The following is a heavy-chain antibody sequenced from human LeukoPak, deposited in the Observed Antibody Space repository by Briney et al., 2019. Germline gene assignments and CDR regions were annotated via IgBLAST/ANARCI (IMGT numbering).Heavy chain of an antibody. Sequence: PGGSLRLSCAASGFTFSSYGMHWVRQAPGKGLEWVAFIRYDGSNKYYADSVKGRFTISRDNSKNTLYLQMNSLRAEDTAVYYCAKDLVLGVVVPAAIGLVDYWGQGTLVTVSS. J-gene: IGHJ4*02. V-gene: IGHV3-30*02. CDR2: IRYDGSNK. D-gene: IGHD2-2*02. CDR3: AKDLVLGVVVPAAIGLVDY. CDR1: GFTFSSYG.